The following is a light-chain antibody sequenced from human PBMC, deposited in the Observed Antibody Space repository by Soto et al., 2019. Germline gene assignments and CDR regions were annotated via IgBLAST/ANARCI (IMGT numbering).Light chain of an antibody. V-gene: IGKV3-15*01. CDR2: GAS. Sequence: EIVMTQSPATLSVSPGERATLSCRASQSVSSNLAWYQQKPGQAPRLLIYGASTRATGIPGRFSGSGSGTEFALTISSPQSEDLGIYYCQQYNRWTSITFGQGTRLEIK. CDR3: QQYNRWTSIT. J-gene: IGKJ5*01. CDR1: QSVSSN.